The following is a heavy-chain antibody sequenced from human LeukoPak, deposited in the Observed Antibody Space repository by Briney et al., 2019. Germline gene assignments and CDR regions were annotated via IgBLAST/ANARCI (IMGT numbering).Heavy chain of an antibody. V-gene: IGHV4-34*01. Sequence: PSETLSLTCAVYGGSFSDYYWTWIRQTPGKGLEWIGEMSPSGSSNYNPSLKSRVTISVDTSKNQFSLKLRSVTAADTAVYYCARGRQDVNMILVVMAGVSYYLDVRSKGTPVTVS. CDR2: MSPSGSS. D-gene: IGHD3-22*01. CDR1: GGSFSDYY. J-gene: IGHJ6*03. CDR3: ARGRQDVNMILVVMAGVSYYLDV.